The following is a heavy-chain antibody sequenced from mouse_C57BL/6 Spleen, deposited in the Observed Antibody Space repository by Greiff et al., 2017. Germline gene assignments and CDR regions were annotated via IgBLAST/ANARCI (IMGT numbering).Heavy chain of an antibody. D-gene: IGHD2-5*01. J-gene: IGHJ1*03. V-gene: IGHV1-15*01. CDR2: IDPETGGT. CDR3: TRNGDYDSNYGGIWYFDV. Sequence: QVQLQQSGAELVRPGASVTLSCKASGYTFTDYEMHWVKQTPVHGLEWIGAIDPETGGTAYNQKFKGKAILTADKSSSTAYMELRSLTSEDSAVYYCTRNGDYDSNYGGIWYFDVWGTGTTVTVSS. CDR1: GYTFTDYE.